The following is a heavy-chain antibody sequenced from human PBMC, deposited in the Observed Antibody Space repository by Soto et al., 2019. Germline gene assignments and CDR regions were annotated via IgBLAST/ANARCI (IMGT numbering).Heavy chain of an antibody. CDR3: ARHYGSGSYYDYYYGMDV. Sequence: PSETLSLTCAVYDGPFSDYSWHWIRQPPGKGLEWIGEINHSGSSNYNPSLKSRVTISVDTSKNQFSLKLSSVTAADTAVYYCARHYGSGSYYDYYYGMDVWGQGTTVTVSS. CDR2: INHSGSS. V-gene: IGHV4-34*01. J-gene: IGHJ6*02. D-gene: IGHD3-10*01. CDR1: DGPFSDYS.